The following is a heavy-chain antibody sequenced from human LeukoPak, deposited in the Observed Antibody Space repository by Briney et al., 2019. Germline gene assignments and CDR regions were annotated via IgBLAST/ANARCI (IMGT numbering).Heavy chain of an antibody. CDR1: GYTFTSYD. CDR2: INPNSGGT. J-gene: IGHJ6*02. V-gene: IGHV1-2*02. CDR3: TIAARRNYYYGMDV. Sequence: ASVKVSCKASGYTFTSYDINWVRQAPGQGLEWMGWINPNSGGTNYAQKFQGRVTMTRDTSISTAYMELSRLRSDDTAVYYCTIAARRNYYYGMDVWGQGTTVTVSS. D-gene: IGHD6-6*01.